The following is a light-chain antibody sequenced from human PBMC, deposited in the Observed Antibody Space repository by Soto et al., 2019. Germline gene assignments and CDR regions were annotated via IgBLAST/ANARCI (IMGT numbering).Light chain of an antibody. J-gene: IGKJ4*01. CDR2: DAS. Sequence: ATISCRASQTVRNNYLAWYQQKPGQAPRLLIYDASSRATGITDRFSGGGYGTAFNLTLSTLDSEYSAVHNCQQFCSYPVTIGGGTKVDIK. CDR3: QQFCSYPVT. V-gene: IGKV3-20*01. CDR1: QTVRNNY.